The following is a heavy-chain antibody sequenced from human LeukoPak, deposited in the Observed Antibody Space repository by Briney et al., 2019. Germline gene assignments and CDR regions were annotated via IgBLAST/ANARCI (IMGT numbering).Heavy chain of an antibody. CDR2: ISSSSSYI. J-gene: IGHJ4*02. CDR3: ARLPSSGYYSGNY. V-gene: IGHV3-21*01. CDR1: GFTFSSYS. Sequence: GSLRLSCAASGFTFSSYSMNWVRQAPGKGLEWVSSISSSSSYIYYADSVKGRFTISRDNAKNSLYLQMNSLRAEDTAVYYCARLPSSGYYSGNYWGQGTLVTVSS. D-gene: IGHD3-22*01.